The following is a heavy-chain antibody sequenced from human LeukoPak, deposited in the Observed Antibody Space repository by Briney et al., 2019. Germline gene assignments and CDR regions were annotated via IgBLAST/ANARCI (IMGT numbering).Heavy chain of an antibody. V-gene: IGHV4-39*01. CDR3: ARQIAAATLYFFDY. CDR2: ISYSGST. Sequence: SETLSLTCTVSGGSIISSSYYWGWIRQPPGKGLEWIGSISYSGSTYYNLSLKSRVTISVDTSKNQFSLKVSSVTAADTAVYYCARQIAAATLYFFDYWGQGTLVTVSS. CDR1: GGSIISSSYY. J-gene: IGHJ4*02. D-gene: IGHD6-13*01.